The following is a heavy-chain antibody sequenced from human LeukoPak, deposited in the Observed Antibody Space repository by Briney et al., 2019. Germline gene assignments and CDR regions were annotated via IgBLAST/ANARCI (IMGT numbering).Heavy chain of an antibody. D-gene: IGHD3-16*01. J-gene: IGHJ4*02. CDR1: GFTFSSYG. CDR3: AGDTPPGGDYYFDY. CDR2: IWNAGTNT. Sequence: GRSLRLSCAASGFTFSSYGMHWVRQAPGKGLEWVALIWNAGTNTYYADSVKGRSTISRDNSKNTLYLQMNSLRAEDTAVYYCAGDTPPGGDYYFDYWGQGTLVIVSS. V-gene: IGHV3-33*08.